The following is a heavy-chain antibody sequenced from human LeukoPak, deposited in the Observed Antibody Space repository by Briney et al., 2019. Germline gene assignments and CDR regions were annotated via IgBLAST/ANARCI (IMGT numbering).Heavy chain of an antibody. J-gene: IGHJ3*02. D-gene: IGHD3-22*01. CDR3: AKELDTYYYDSSGYWGAFDI. Sequence: GGSLRLSCAASGFSFSSFALHWVRQAPGKGLEWVAVISYDGNNYDYADSVEGRFTISRDNSKNTLYLQMNSLRAEDTAVYYCAKELDTYYYDSSGYWGAFDIWGQGTMVTVSS. CDR1: GFSFSSFA. V-gene: IGHV3-30-3*01. CDR2: ISYDGNNY.